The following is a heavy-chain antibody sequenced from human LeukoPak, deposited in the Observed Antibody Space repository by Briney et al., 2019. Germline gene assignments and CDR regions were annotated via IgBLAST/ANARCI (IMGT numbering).Heavy chain of an antibody. CDR1: GFTFSSYA. CDR2: ISWNSGSI. V-gene: IGHV3-9*01. Sequence: PGGSLRLSCAASGFTFSSYAMSWVRQAPGKGLEWVSGISWNSGSIGYADSVKGRFTISRDNAKNSLYLQMNSLRAEDTALYYCAKGHYYFDYWGQGTLVTASS. CDR3: AKGHYYFDY. J-gene: IGHJ4*02.